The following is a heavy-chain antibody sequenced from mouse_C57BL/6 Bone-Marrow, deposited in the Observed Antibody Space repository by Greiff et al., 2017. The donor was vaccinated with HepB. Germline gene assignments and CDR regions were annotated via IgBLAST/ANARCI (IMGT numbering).Heavy chain of an antibody. CDR1: GFSLTSYG. Sequence: VQLQQSGPGLVQPSQSLSITCTVSGFSLTSYGVHWVRQSPGQGLEWLGVIWSGGSTDYNVAFISRLSISKDNSKSQVFFKMNSLQADDTAIYYCARTSYWGQGTLVTVSA. V-gene: IGHV2-2*01. J-gene: IGHJ3*01. CDR3: ARTSY. CDR2: IWSGGST.